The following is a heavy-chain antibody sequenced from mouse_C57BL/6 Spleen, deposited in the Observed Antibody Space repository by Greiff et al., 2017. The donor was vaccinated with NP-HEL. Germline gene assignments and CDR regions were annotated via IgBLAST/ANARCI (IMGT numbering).Heavy chain of an antibody. J-gene: IGHJ3*01. V-gene: IGHV1-64*01. CDR3: GRSPCYYGSSYEAY. CDR2: IHPNSGST. Sequence: QVQLQQPGAELVKPGASVKLSCKASGYTFTSYWMHWVKQRPGQGLEWIGMIHPNSGSTNYNEKFKSKATLTVDKSSSTAYMQLSSLTSEDSAVYYCGRSPCYYGSSYEAYWGQGTLVTVSA. CDR1: GYTFTSYW. D-gene: IGHD1-1*01.